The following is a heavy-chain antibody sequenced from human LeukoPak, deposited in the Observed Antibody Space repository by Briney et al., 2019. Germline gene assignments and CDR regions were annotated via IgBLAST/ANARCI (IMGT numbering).Heavy chain of an antibody. Sequence: PGGSLRLSCAASGLTVSSNYMTWVRQAPGKGLEWVSLIYSGGSTYYADSVRGRFSISRDNSKNTLYLQMNSLRADDTAVYYCARRRDAYSPIDYWGQGTQVTVSS. CDR2: IYSGGST. CDR1: GLTVSSNY. CDR3: ARRRDAYSPIDY. J-gene: IGHJ4*02. V-gene: IGHV3-53*01. D-gene: IGHD5-24*01.